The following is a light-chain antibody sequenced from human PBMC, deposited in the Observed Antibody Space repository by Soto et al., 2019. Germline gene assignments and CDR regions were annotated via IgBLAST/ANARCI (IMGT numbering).Light chain of an antibody. J-gene: IGLJ2*01. V-gene: IGLV1-40*01. CDR3: QSYDNSLSGPVV. CDR2: GNT. Sequence: QAVVTQPPSVSGAPGQRVTISCTGSSSNIGAGYDVHWYQQLPGTAPRLLIYGNTNRPSGVPDRFSGSKSATSASLAITGLQAEDEADYYCQSYDNSLSGPVVLGGGTKVTVL. CDR1: SSNIGAGYD.